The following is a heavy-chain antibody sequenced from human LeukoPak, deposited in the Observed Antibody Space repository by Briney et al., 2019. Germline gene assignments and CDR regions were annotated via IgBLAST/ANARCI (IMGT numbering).Heavy chain of an antibody. V-gene: IGHV1-2*02. CDR3: ARTFFIDGYDAFDI. J-gene: IGHJ3*02. CDR1: GYTFTGYY. D-gene: IGHD2/OR15-2a*01. CDR2: INPNSGGT. Sequence: ASVKVSCKDSGYTFTGYYMHWVRQAPGQGLEWMGWINPNSGGTNYAQKFQGRVTMTRDTSISTAYMELSRLRSDDTAVYYCARTFFIDGYDAFDIWGQGTMVTVSS.